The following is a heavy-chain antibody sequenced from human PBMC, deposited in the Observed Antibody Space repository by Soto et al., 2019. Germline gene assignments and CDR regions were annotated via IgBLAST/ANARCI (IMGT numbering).Heavy chain of an antibody. CDR2: INYSGGT. CDR3: ARATVPQKIDY. V-gene: IGHV4-59*01. J-gene: IGHJ4*02. Sequence: PSETLSLTCTVSGGSISSYYWSWIRQPPGKGLGCLGYINYSGGTNYNPSLYSRVTISVDAAKNQYSLKLSSVTTAATAVDYCARATVPQKIDYWGQGTLVTVSS. CDR1: GGSISSYY. D-gene: IGHD4-17*01.